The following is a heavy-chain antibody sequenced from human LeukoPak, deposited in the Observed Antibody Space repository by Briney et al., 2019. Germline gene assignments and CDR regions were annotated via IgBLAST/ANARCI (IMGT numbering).Heavy chain of an antibody. CDR3: ARETAAATHYYYYYYMDV. Sequence: ASVKLSCKASGYTFTSYDINWVRQATGQGLEWMGWMNPNSGNTGYAQKFQGRVTMTRNTSISTAYMELSSLRSEDTAVYYCARETAAATHYYYYYYMDVWGKGTTVTVSS. D-gene: IGHD6-13*01. CDR1: GYTFTSYD. CDR2: MNPNSGNT. J-gene: IGHJ6*03. V-gene: IGHV1-8*01.